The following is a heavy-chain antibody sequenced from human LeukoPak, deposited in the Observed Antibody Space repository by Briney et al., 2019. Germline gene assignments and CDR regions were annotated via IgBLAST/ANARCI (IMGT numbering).Heavy chain of an antibody. V-gene: IGHV3-33*01. CDR3: ARDSHPYSSSWYQTTDY. Sequence: GRSLRLSCAASGFTFSSYGMHWVRQAPGKGLEWVAVIWYDGSNKYYADSVKGRFTISRDNSKNTLYLQMNSLRAEDTAVYYCARDSHPYSSSWYQTTDYWGQGTLVTVSS. J-gene: IGHJ4*02. CDR2: IWYDGSNK. CDR1: GFTFSSYG. D-gene: IGHD6-13*01.